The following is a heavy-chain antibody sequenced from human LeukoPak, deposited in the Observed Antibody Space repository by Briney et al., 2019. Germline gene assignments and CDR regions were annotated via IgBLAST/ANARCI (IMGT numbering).Heavy chain of an antibody. CDR3: ARDGYNWADL. D-gene: IGHD5-24*01. CDR1: GFTFDYFA. V-gene: IGHV3-48*01. Sequence: GGSLRLSCAASGFTFDYFAMSWVRQTPGKGLEWIAYISRISTAIQYADSVKGRFTTPRDNGENSLFLQMNSLRVEDTALYYCARDGYNWADLWGQGTLVTVSS. CDR2: ISRISTAI. J-gene: IGHJ5*02.